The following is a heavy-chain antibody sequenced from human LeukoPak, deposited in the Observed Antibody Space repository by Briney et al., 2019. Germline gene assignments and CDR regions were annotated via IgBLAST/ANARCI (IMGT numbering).Heavy chain of an antibody. J-gene: IGHJ4*02. CDR1: GYTFTRYY. CDR2: INPNSGGT. CDR3: ARKVGATIHFDY. V-gene: IGHV1-2*02. D-gene: IGHD5-12*01. Sequence: ASVQVSCKASGYTFTRYYMHWGRQAPGQGLEWMGWINPNSGGTNYAQKFQGRVTMTKDTSISTAYMELSRLRSDDTAVYYCARKVGATIHFDYWGQGTLVTVSS.